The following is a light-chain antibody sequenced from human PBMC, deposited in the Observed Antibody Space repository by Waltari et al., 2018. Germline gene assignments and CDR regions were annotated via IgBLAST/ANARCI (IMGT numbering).Light chain of an antibody. J-gene: IGKJ1*01. CDR1: QSLSMTLNNKDY. CDR2: WAS. V-gene: IGKV4-1*01. CDR3: QHYCNFPLT. Sequence: DIVMTQSPDSLAVSLGERATINCKSRQSLSMTLNNKDYLGWYQQKPGQPPKLLLYWASTRESGVPGRFSGSGSRTDFTLTIISLQAEDVAFYYCQHYCNFPLTFSQGTSVEFK.